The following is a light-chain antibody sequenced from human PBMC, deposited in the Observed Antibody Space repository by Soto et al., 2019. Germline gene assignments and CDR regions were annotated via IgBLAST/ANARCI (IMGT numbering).Light chain of an antibody. J-gene: IGKJ2*01. CDR3: QQSNNWPYS. CDR2: GAS. Sequence: EIVMTQSPATLSVSPGERVTLSCRASQSVSDNLAWYQQKPGQAPRLLIYGASTRATTTPARFSGSGSGTELTLTISSQQSEEFAVYFCQQSNNWPYSFGQGTKLDIK. V-gene: IGKV3-15*01. CDR1: QSVSDN.